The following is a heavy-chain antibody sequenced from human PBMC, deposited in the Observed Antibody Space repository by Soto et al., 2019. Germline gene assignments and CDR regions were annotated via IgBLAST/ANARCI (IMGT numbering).Heavy chain of an antibody. V-gene: IGHV3-13*01. Sequence: GGSLRLSCAASGFTFSSYDMHWVRQATGKGLEWVSAIGTAGDTYYPGSVKGRFTISRENAKNSLYIQMNSLRAGDTAVYYCARGAYCGGDCYSYYYYYYMDVWGKGTTVTVSS. CDR2: IGTAGDT. J-gene: IGHJ6*03. D-gene: IGHD2-21*01. CDR1: GFTFSSYD. CDR3: ARGAYCGGDCYSYYYYYYMDV.